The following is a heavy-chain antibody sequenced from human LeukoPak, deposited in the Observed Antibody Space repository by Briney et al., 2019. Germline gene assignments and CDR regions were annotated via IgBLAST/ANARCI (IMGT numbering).Heavy chain of an antibody. CDR3: ARTRAVAGKEGEFDY. D-gene: IGHD6-19*01. CDR1: GYTFTSYY. CDR2: INPSGGST. J-gene: IGHJ4*02. V-gene: IGHV1-46*01. Sequence: ASVKVSCKASGYTFTSYYMHWVRQAPGQGLECMGIINPSGGSTSYAQKFQGRVTMTRDTSTSTVYMELSSLRSEDTAVYYCARTRAVAGKEGEFDYWGQGTLVTVSS.